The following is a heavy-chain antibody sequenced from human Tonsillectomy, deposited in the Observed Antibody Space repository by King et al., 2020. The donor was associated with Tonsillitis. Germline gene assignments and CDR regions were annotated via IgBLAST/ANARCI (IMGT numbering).Heavy chain of an antibody. D-gene: IGHD3-10*01. J-gene: IGHJ4*02. CDR1: GGSVSSGSYY. V-gene: IGHV4-61*01. CDR2: IYYSGST. Sequence: QLQESGPGLVKPSETLSLTCTVSGGSVSSGSYYWRWIRQPPGKGLEWIGYIYYSGSTNYNPSLKSRVTISVDTSKNQFSLKLSSVTAADTAVYYCARGGEYYYGSGSWGQGTLVTVSS. CDR3: ARGGEYYYGSGS.